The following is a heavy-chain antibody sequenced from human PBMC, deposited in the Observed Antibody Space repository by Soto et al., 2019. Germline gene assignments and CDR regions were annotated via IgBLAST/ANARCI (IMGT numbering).Heavy chain of an antibody. CDR1: GGTFSSYA. J-gene: IGHJ5*02. CDR3: ARGFVGDYGTLNWFDP. CDR2: IIPIFGTA. Sequence: ASVKVSCKASGGTFSSYAISWVRQAPGQGLEWMGGIIPIFGTANYAQKFQGRVTITADESTSTAYMEPSSLRSEDTAVYYCARGFVGDYGTLNWFDPWGQGTLVTAPQ. V-gene: IGHV1-69*13. D-gene: IGHD4-17*01.